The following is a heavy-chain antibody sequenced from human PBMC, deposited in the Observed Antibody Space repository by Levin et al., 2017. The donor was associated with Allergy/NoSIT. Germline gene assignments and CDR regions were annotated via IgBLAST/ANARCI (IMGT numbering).Heavy chain of an antibody. CDR2: SRNKANSYTT. CDR1: GFTFSDHY. Sequence: SGGSLRLSCAASGFTFSDHYMDWVRQAPGKGLEWVGRSRNKANSYTTQYAASVKGRFTISRDDSQNSLYLQMNSLKTEDTAVYYCARVPGSSWSLSYMDVWGKGTTVTVSS. CDR3: ARVPGSSWSLSYMDV. J-gene: IGHJ6*03. V-gene: IGHV3-72*01. D-gene: IGHD6-13*01.